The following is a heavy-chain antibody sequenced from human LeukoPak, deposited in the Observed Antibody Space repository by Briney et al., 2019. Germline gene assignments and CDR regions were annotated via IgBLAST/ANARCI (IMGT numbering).Heavy chain of an antibody. CDR2: IIPILGIA. J-gene: IGHJ4*02. CDR3: AREDATLTVTYDY. D-gene: IGHD4-17*01. V-gene: IGHV1-69*04. CDR1: GGTFSSYA. Sequence: GASVKVSCKASGGTFSSYAISWVRQAPGQGLEWMGRIIPILGIANYAQKFQGRVTITADKSTSTAYMELSSLRSEDTAVYYCAREDATLTVTYDYWGQGTLVTVSS.